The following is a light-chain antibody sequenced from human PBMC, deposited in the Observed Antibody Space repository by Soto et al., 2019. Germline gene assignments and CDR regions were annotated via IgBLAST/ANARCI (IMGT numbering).Light chain of an antibody. CDR3: QQYGSSRRT. Sequence: EIVMTQSPGTLSVSPGERATLSCRASQSVGSNLAWYQQNPGQPPRLLIYGASTRATGIPDRFSGSGSGTDFTLTISRLEPEDFAVYYCQQYGSSRRTFGQGTKVDIK. CDR1: QSVGSN. J-gene: IGKJ1*01. V-gene: IGKV3-20*01. CDR2: GAS.